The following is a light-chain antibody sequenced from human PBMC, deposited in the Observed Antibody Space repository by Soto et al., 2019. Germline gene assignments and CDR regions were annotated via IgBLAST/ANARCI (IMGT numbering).Light chain of an antibody. CDR1: RGISSY. CDR3: QQLNSYPQT. J-gene: IGKJ5*01. V-gene: IGKV1-9*01. Sequence: IQLTQSPSSLSASVGDRVTITCQASRGISSYLAWYQQKPGKAPKLLVYSASTLQSGVPSRFSGGGSGPDFTLTISSLQPEDSATYFCQQLNSYPQTFGQGTRLEI. CDR2: SAS.